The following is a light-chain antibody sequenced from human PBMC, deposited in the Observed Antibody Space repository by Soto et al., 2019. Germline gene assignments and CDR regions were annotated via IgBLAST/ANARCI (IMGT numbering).Light chain of an antibody. J-gene: IGKJ5*01. V-gene: IGKV3-15*01. Sequence: IMLKQSPATMSVSQGERATLSCRASQSVGSNLAWYQHRPGQAPRLLISGASTRATVPARFSGSGSWTEFALTINRLQSEDVVVDYCQQYNNWPITFGQGTRLDIK. CDR3: QQYNNWPIT. CDR2: GAS. CDR1: QSVGSN.